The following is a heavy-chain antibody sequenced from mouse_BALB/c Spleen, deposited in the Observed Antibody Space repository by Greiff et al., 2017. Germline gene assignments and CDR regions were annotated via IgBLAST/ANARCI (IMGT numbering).Heavy chain of an antibody. D-gene: IGHD2-12*01. J-gene: IGHJ3*01. V-gene: IGHV1-14*01. CDR2: INPYNDGT. Sequence: EVKVVESGPELVKPGASVKMSCKASGYTFTSYVIHWVKQKPGQGLEWIGYINPYNDGTKYNEKFKGKATLTSDKSSNTAYMELSSLTSEDSAIYYCARDTRFAYWGQGTLVTVSA. CDR1: GYTFTSYV. CDR3: ARDTRFAY.